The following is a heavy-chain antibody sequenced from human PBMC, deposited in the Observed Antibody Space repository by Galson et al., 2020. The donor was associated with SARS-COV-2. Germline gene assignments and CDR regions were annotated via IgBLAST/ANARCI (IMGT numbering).Heavy chain of an antibody. CDR2: IKNDGSEA. D-gene: IGHD3-3*01. CDR3: TAGHYSP. V-gene: IGHV3-7*01. J-gene: IGHJ3*01. CDR1: GFTISGSW. Sequence: GGSLRLSCEASGFTISGSWMNWVRQAPGKGLEWLAHIKNDGSEAYYVDSVRGRFTISRDNTKNSLYLQMNNLGVEDTAVYYCTAGHYSPWGQGTTVTVS.